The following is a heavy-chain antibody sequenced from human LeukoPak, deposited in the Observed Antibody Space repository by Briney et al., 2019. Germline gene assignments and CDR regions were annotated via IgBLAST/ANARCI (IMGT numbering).Heavy chain of an antibody. CDR3: ARRITGTTSDSFDY. D-gene: IGHD1-20*01. CDR2: ISHSGST. Sequence: PSETLSLTCTVFGGSISSSSYFWGWIRQPAGKGLEWIGSISHSGSTYYDPSLKSRITISVDTSKNQFSLKVRSVTAADTAVYYCARRITGTTSDSFDYWGQGIPVTVSS. CDR1: GGSISSSSYF. V-gene: IGHV4-39*01. J-gene: IGHJ4*02.